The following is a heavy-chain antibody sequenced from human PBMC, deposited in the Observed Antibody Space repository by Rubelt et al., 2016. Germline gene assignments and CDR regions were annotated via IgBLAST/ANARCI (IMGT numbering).Heavy chain of an antibody. J-gene: IGHJ2*01. CDR1: GASMNSHY. CDR3: ARHGHYYDSNGYYVKYYYFDL. CDR2: IHTSGST. V-gene: IGHV4-4*07. Sequence: VQLQESGPGLVKPSETLSLTCTVSGASMNSHYWNWIRQPAGKGLEWIGRIHTSGSTNYNPSFKSRVTMSVDTSKSQFSLKLSSVTAADTAVYYCARHGHYYDSNGYYVKYYYFDLWGRGTLVTVSS. D-gene: IGHD3-22*01.